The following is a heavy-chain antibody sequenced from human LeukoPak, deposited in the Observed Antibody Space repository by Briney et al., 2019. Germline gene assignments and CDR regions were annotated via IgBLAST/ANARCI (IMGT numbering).Heavy chain of an antibody. V-gene: IGHV3-23*01. CDR1: GFTFSSYS. CDR2: ISGSGGST. D-gene: IGHD6-25*01. Sequence: GGSLRLSCAASGFTFSSYSMNWVRQAPGKGLEWVSSISGSGGSTYYADSVKGRFTISRNNSKDTVYLQMNSLRAEDTAVYYCAKDRLPAWGQGSLVTVSS. CDR3: AKDRLPA. J-gene: IGHJ5*02.